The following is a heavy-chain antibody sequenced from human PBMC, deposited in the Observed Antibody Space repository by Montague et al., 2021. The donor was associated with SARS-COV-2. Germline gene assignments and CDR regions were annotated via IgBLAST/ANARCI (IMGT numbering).Heavy chain of an antibody. J-gene: IGHJ6*02. V-gene: IGHV2-70*01. CDR2: SDWDDDK. CDR1: GFSLSTSGMC. CDR3: ARLQVEMATMIGNYYYYGMDV. Sequence: PALVKPTQTLTLTCTFSGFSLSTSGMCVSWIRQPPGKALEWLALSDWDDDKYYSTSLKTRLTISKDTSKNQVVLTMTNMDPVDTATYCARLQVEMATMIGNYYYYGMDVWGQGTTVTVSS. D-gene: IGHD5-24*01.